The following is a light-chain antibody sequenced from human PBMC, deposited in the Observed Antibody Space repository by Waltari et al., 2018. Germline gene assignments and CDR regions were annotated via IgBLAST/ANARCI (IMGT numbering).Light chain of an antibody. CDR3: HQYVESPAT. CDR2: PAP. CDR1: QCVSTY. V-gene: IGKV3-20*01. Sequence: EIVLPQSPGTVSLSPGDSATLSCWASQCVSTYLAWSQQKPGQAPRLLIYPAPTRATGIPDRFSGSGSGTDFSLTISRLEPEDFAMYYCHQYVESPATFGQGTKVEIK. J-gene: IGKJ1*01.